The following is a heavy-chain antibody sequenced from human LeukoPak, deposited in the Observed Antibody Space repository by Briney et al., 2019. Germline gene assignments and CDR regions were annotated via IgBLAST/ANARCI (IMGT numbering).Heavy chain of an antibody. V-gene: IGHV1-18*01. CDR3: ARDLRENISVAGFDP. Sequence: ASVKVSCKASGYTFIDYGISWVRQAPGQGLEWMGWINPYNDNTKYTQNLQGRVTMTTDTSTGTAYMELRSLRSDDTAIYYCARDLRENISVAGFDPWGQGTLVTVSS. J-gene: IGHJ5*02. CDR1: GYTFIDYG. D-gene: IGHD6-19*01. CDR2: INPYNDNT.